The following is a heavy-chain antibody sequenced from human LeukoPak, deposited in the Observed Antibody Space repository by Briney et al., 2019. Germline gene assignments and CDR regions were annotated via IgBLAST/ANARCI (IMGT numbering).Heavy chain of an antibody. V-gene: IGHV4-39*01. CDR2: INSRGST. Sequence: SETLSLTCTVPGGSIRSSHYYWGWIRQPPGKGLEWIGSINSRGSTYYHPSLKSRVTISVDTSKNQFSLKLSSVTAAHTAVYYCARQTTVTTPLDYWGQGTLVTASS. CDR3: ARQTTVTTPLDY. CDR1: GGSIRSSHYY. D-gene: IGHD4-11*01. J-gene: IGHJ4*02.